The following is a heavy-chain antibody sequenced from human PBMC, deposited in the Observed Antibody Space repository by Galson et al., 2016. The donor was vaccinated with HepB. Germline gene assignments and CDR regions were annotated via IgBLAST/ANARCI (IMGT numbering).Heavy chain of an antibody. CDR2: ISPDNSDT. Sequence: QSGAEVKKPGESLTISCKGSGYSFTTYWIGWVRQMPGKGLEWMGIISPDNSDTKYSPSFQGQVTISADRSIRTVYLQWTSLKASDTAVYYCARANILANWGQGTLVTVSS. CDR3: ARANILAN. CDR1: GYSFTTYW. V-gene: IGHV5-51*01. J-gene: IGHJ4*02. D-gene: IGHD2-21*01.